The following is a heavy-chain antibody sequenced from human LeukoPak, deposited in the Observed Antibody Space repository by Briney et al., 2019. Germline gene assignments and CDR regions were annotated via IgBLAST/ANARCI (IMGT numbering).Heavy chain of an antibody. CDR3: TRAILGYCNGGSCLD. V-gene: IGHV3-73*01. J-gene: IGHJ4*02. CDR2: IRSKGYNYAT. Sequence: GGSLRLSCAASGFSFSDSAMHWVRQASGKGLEWVGRIRSKGYNYATTYAASVTGRFTISRDDSKNTVFLQMNSLKTEDTAVYYCTRAILGYCNGGSCLDWGQGTLVTVSS. CDR1: GFSFSDSA. D-gene: IGHD2-15*01.